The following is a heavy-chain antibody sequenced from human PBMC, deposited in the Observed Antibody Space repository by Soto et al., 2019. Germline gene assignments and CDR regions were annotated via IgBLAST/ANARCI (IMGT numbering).Heavy chain of an antibody. CDR1: GFTFSSYA. CDR2: ISGSGGST. CDR3: AKDPTRQPTVIDY. V-gene: IGHV3-23*01. D-gene: IGHD4-17*01. J-gene: IGHJ4*02. Sequence: PGGSLRLSCAASGFTFSSYAMSWVRQAPGKGLEWVSAISGSGGSTYYADYVKGRFTISRDNSKNTLYLQMNSLRAEDTAVYYCAKDPTRQPTVIDYWGQGTLVTVSS.